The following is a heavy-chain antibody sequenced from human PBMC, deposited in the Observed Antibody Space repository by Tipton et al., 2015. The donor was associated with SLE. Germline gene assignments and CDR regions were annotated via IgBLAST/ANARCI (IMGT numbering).Heavy chain of an antibody. V-gene: IGHV3-23*01. CDR1: GFSFSIYE. CDR3: ARDTIFGYYYYMDV. J-gene: IGHJ6*03. CDR2: ISGGGGTT. D-gene: IGHD3-10*02. Sequence: SLRLSCVASGFSFSIYEMNWVRQAPGKGLEWVSTISGGGGTTYYADSVKGRFTISRDNSMNMLYLQMNNLRVEDTAVYYCARDTIFGYYYYMDVWGRGTTVTVSS.